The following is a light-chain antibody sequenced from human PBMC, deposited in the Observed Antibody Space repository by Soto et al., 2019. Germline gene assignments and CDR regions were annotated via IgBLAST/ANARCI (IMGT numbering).Light chain of an antibody. V-gene: IGLV1-40*01. J-gene: IGLJ1*01. CDR2: GNH. CDR3: QSYDSGLRCYV. Sequence: QSVLAQPPSVSGAPGLRVTISCSGTTSNIGADYDVQGYRQLPGTAPKLPIHGNHNRPSGVPDRFSGSKSGTSASLAITGLQADDEGDYNCQSYDSGLRCYVFGSGTKLTVL. CDR1: TSNIGADYD.